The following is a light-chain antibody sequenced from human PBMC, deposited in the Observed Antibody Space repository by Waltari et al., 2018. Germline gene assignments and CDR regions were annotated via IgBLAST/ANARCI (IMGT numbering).Light chain of an antibody. V-gene: IGLV2-8*01. CDR1: SSDVGGYNY. Sequence: QSALTQPPSASGSPGQSVTISCTGTSSDVGGYNYVSWYQQHPGKAPKLMIYEVSKRPSGVPDRFSGCKSGNAASLTVSGLQAEDEADYYCSSYAGSNNLDVFGTGTKVTVL. CDR3: SSYAGSNNLDV. CDR2: EVS. J-gene: IGLJ1*01.